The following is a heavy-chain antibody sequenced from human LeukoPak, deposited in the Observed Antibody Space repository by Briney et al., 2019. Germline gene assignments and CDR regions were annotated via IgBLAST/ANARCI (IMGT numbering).Heavy chain of an antibody. CDR3: AKGRTSGSQRLDY. CDR2: ISYDGSNK. Sequence: TGGSLTLPCAASGFTFSSYAMHWLRQAPGKALEGVAVISYDGSNKSYADSVKGRFTIYKDNSKNSLYLQMNSLRAEGTAVYYCAKGRTSGSQRLDYWGQGTLVTVSS. CDR1: GFTFSSYA. V-gene: IGHV3-30-3*01. J-gene: IGHJ4*02. D-gene: IGHD1-26*01.